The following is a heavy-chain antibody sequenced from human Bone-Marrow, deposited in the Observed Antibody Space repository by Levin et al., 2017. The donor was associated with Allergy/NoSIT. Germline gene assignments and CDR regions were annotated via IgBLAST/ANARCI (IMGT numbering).Heavy chain of an antibody. CDR2: IYPGDSDT. CDR1: GYTFITYY. Sequence: WASVKVSCKGSGYTFITYYIAWVRQMPGKGLEWVGIIYPGDSDTRYSPSFRGQVTISADKSISTAYLQWDSLKASDTATYYCARHYTLDVWGQGTTVTVSS. J-gene: IGHJ6*02. V-gene: IGHV5-51*01. CDR3: ARHYTLDV.